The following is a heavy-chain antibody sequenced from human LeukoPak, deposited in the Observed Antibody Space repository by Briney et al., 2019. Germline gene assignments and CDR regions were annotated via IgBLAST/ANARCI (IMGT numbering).Heavy chain of an antibody. CDR3: AKGPYSSGWLDY. V-gene: IGHV3-9*01. D-gene: IGHD6-19*01. CDR1: GFTFDDYA. Sequence: GRSLRLSCAASGFTFDDYAMHWVRQAPGKGLEWVSGISWNSGSIGYADSVKGRFTIYRDNAKNSLYLQINSLRAEDTALYYCAKGPYSSGWLDYWGQGTLVTVSS. CDR2: ISWNSGSI. J-gene: IGHJ4*02.